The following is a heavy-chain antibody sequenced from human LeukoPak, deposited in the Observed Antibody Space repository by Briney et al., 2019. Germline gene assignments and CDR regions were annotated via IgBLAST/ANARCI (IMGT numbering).Heavy chain of an antibody. Sequence: GGSLRLSCAASGFTVSSNYMSWVRQAPGKGLEWVSVIYSGGSTCYADSVKGRFTISRDNSKNTLYLQMNSLRAEDTAVYYCARARGAAAGPYYFDYWGQGTLVTVSS. CDR1: GFTVSSNY. CDR3: ARARGAAAGPYYFDY. V-gene: IGHV3-53*01. J-gene: IGHJ4*02. D-gene: IGHD6-13*01. CDR2: IYSGGST.